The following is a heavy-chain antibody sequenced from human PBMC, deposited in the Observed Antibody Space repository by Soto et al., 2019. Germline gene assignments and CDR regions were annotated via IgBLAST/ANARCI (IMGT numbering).Heavy chain of an antibody. Sequence: GASVKVSCKASGYTFTSYAMHWVRQAPGQRLEWMGWINAGNGNTKYSQKFQGRVTITRDTSASTAYMELSSLRSEDTAVYYCAREGYTFGPGEVRGAFDIWGQGTMVTVSS. CDR3: AREGYTFGPGEVRGAFDI. CDR1: GYTFTSYA. V-gene: IGHV1-3*01. J-gene: IGHJ3*02. D-gene: IGHD1-1*01. CDR2: INAGNGNT.